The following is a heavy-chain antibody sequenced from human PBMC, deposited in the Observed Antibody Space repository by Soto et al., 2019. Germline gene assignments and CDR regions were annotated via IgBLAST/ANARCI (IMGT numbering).Heavy chain of an antibody. J-gene: IGHJ6*02. CDR3: AGWIQLQQYYYYGMDV. CDR1: GGSISSSNW. CDR2: IYHTGST. V-gene: IGHV4-4*02. Sequence: QVQLQESGPGLVKPSGTLSLTCAVSGGSISSSNWWSWVRQPPGKGLEWIGDIYHTGSTNYNPSPKSRVTISVDKSKNRFSLKLRSVTAADTAVYYCAGWIQLQQYYYYGMDVWGQGPTVTVSS. D-gene: IGHD5-18*01.